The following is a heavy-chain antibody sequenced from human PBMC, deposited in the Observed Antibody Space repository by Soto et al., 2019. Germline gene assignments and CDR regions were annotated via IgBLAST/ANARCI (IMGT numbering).Heavy chain of an antibody. J-gene: IGHJ3*02. Sequence: QVQLVESGGGVVQPGRSLRLSCAASGFTFSSYAMHWVRQAPGKGLEWVAVISYDGSNKYYADSVKGRFTISRDNSKNTRDLQMNSLRAEDTAVYYCARDGEYCGGACYSLGEYDVFDIWGQGTMVTVSS. CDR2: ISYDGSNK. CDR3: ARDGEYCGGACYSLGEYDVFDI. D-gene: IGHD2-21*02. V-gene: IGHV3-30-3*01. CDR1: GFTFSSYA.